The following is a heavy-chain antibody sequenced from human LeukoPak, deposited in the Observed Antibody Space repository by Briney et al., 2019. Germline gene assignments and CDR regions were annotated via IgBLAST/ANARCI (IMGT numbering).Heavy chain of an antibody. CDR2: IYYSGST. CDR1: GGSISSYY. D-gene: IGHD2-15*01. CDR3: ARAGSV. J-gene: IGHJ4*02. Sequence: SETLSLTCTVSGGSISSYYWSWIRQPPGKGLEWIGYIYYSGSTNYNPSLKSRVTISVDTSKNQFSLKLSSVTAADTAVYYCARAGSVGGQGTLVTVSS. V-gene: IGHV4-59*01.